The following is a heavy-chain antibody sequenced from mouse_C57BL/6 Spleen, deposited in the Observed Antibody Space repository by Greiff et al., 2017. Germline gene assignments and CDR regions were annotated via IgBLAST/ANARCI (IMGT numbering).Heavy chain of an antibody. CDR1: GYTFTDYY. V-gene: IGHV1-26*01. CDR2: INPNNGGT. CDR3: APSMGDGYYPAWFAY. Sequence: VQLQQSGPELVKPGASVKISCKASGYTFTDYYMNWVKQSHGKSLEWIGDINPNNGGTSYNQKFKGKATLTVDKSSSTAYMELGSLTSEDSAVYYCAPSMGDGYYPAWFAYWGQGTLVTVSA. D-gene: IGHD2-3*01. J-gene: IGHJ3*01.